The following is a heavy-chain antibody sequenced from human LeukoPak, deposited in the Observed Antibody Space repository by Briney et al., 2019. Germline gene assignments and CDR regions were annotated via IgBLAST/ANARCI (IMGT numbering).Heavy chain of an antibody. CDR3: ARDPSVMAAAGSPWDY. CDR1: GFTFSSYA. Sequence: LRLSCAASGFTFSSYAMHWVRQAPGKGLEWVAVVSYDGSNKYYADSVKGRFTISRDNSKNTLYLQMNSLGAEDTAVYYCARDPSVMAAAGSPWDYWGQGTLVTVSS. D-gene: IGHD6-13*01. J-gene: IGHJ4*02. CDR2: VSYDGSNK. V-gene: IGHV3-30*04.